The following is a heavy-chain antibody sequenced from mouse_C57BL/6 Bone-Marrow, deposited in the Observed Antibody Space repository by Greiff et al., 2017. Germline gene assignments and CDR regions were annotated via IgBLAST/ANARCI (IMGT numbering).Heavy chain of an antibody. V-gene: IGHV1-26*01. Sequence: EVQLQQSGPELVKPGASVKISCKASGYTFTDYYMNWVKQSHGKSLEWIGDINPNNGGTSYNQKFKGKATLTVDKSSSTAYMELRSLTSEDSAVYYCARGGDGYWWYCDVWGTGTTVTVSS. J-gene: IGHJ1*03. CDR1: GYTFTDYY. CDR2: INPNNGGT. CDR3: ARGGDGYWWYCDV. D-gene: IGHD2-3*01.